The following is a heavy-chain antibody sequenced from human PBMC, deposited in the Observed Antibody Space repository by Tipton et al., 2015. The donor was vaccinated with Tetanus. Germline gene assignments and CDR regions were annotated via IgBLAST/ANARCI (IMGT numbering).Heavy chain of an antibody. CDR2: IYTSGTI. CDR1: GFSVTSSY. J-gene: IGHJ4*02. D-gene: IGHD2-15*01. CDR3: TKGGSGLFDS. Sequence: CAASGFSVTSSYMSWVRQAPGKGLEWVSVIYTSGTIYYADSVKGRFTISRDKSKNTLSLEMTSLRAEDTAVYYCTKGGSGLFDSWGQGTLVTVSS. V-gene: IGHV3-53*01.